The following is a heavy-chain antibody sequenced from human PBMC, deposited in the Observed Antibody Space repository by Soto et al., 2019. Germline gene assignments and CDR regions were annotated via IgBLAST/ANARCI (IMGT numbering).Heavy chain of an antibody. CDR3: ARAPYCSGGSCSSWGYYSHY. D-gene: IGHD2-15*01. CDR1: GGSISSSSYY. Sequence: SETLSLTCTVSGGSISSSSYYCGWIRQPPGKGLEWIGSIYYSGSTYYNPSLKSRVTISVDTSKNQFSLKLSSVTAADTAVYYCARAPYCSGGSCSSWGYYSHYRRHGTPVTVSP. J-gene: IGHJ4*01. CDR2: IYYSGST. V-gene: IGHV4-39*07.